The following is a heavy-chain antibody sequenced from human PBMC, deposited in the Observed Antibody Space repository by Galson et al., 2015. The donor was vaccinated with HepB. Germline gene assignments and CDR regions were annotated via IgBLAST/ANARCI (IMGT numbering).Heavy chain of an antibody. D-gene: IGHD3-22*01. CDR1: GSTFSSYA. Sequence: SLRLSCAASGSTFSSYAMHWVRQAPGKGLEYVSAISSNGGSTSYAHAVKGRFTISRDNSKNTLYLQMGSLRAEDMAVYYCARSFTMILLPGSAFDIWGRGTMVTVSS. J-gene: IGHJ3*02. V-gene: IGHV3-64*01. CDR2: ISSNGGST. CDR3: ARSFTMILLPGSAFDI.